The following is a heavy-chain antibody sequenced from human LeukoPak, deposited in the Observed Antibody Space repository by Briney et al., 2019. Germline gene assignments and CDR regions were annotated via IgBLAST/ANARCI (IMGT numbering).Heavy chain of an antibody. D-gene: IGHD6-13*01. J-gene: IGHJ4*02. CDR1: GGSISSYY. V-gene: IGHV4-59*01. Sequence: AETLSLTCSVSGGSISSYYWSWIRQPPGKGLEWIGYIYYSGNTKYNPSLKSRVTISVGTSNNQFSLRLSSVTAADTAVYYCARTLQPYTSSWYFDRWGQGTLVTVSS. CDR3: ARTLQPYTSSWYFDR. CDR2: IYYSGNT.